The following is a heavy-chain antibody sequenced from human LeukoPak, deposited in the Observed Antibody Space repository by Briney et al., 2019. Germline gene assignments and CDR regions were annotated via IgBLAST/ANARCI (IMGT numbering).Heavy chain of an antibody. J-gene: IGHJ4*02. CDR1: GFTFSSYG. Sequence: GGSLRLSCAASGFTFSSYGMHWVRQAPGKGLEWVAFIRYDGSNKYYADSVKGRFTISRDNAKNSLYLQMNSLRAEDTALYYCARGWWLPVDYWGQGTLVTVSS. D-gene: IGHD5-12*01. V-gene: IGHV3-30*02. CDR3: ARGWWLPVDY. CDR2: IRYDGSNK.